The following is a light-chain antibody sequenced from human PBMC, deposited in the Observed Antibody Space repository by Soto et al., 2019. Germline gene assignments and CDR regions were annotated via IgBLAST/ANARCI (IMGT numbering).Light chain of an antibody. CDR3: CSYAGAYIYV. J-gene: IGLJ1*01. V-gene: IGLV2-11*01. Sequence: QCVLTQPRSVSGAAGQAVTISCTGTSSDVGSYNYVSWYQQHPGKAPKLMIYDVTQRPSGVSDRFSGSKSGNTASLTISGLQADDEADYYCCSYAGAYIYVFGSGTKVTVL. CDR2: DVT. CDR1: SSDVGSYNY.